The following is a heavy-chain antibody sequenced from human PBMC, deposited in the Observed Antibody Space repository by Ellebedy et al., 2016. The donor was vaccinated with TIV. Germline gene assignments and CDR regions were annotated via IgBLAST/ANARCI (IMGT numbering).Heavy chain of an antibody. J-gene: IGHJ3*02. CDR3: ADDPWGVGPAFDI. V-gene: IGHV3-23*01. Sequence: PGGSLRLSCAASGLTFSNNATSWVRQAPGKGLEWVSAISDSGSTTYYADSVKGRFTISRDNSKNTLYLRMDSLRVEDTAIYYCADDPWGVGPAFDIWGQGTMVTVSS. CDR1: GLTFSNNA. D-gene: IGHD1-26*01. CDR2: ISDSGSTT.